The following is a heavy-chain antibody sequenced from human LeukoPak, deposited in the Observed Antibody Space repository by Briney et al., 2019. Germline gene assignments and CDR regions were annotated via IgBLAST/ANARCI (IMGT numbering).Heavy chain of an antibody. J-gene: IGHJ3*01. CDR3: VKDIQLST. CDR2: IGSSGGST. CDR1: GFNFITAT. D-gene: IGHD5-24*01. V-gene: IGHV3-23*01. Sequence: GGSLRLSCAASGFNFITATMTWVRQAPGKGLEWVSLIGSSGGSTYYADSVKGRFTISRDNFNHTLSLQMNSLRVEDTAIYYCVKDIQLSTWGLGTMVTVSS.